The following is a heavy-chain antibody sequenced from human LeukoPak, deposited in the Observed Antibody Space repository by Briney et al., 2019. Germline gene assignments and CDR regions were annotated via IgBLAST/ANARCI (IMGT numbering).Heavy chain of an antibody. CDR1: GGSISSYY. V-gene: IGHV4-59*01. D-gene: IGHD4-17*01. Sequence: SETLSLTCTVSGGSISSYYWSWIRQPPGKGLEWIGYIYYSGSTNYNPSLKSRVTISVDTSKNQFSLKLSSVTAADTAVYYCARVNGDYDGDAFDIWGQGTMVTVSS. CDR2: IYYSGST. J-gene: IGHJ3*02. CDR3: ARVNGDYDGDAFDI.